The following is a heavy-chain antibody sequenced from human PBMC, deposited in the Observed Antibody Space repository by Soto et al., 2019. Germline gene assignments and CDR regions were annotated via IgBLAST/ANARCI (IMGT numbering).Heavy chain of an antibody. D-gene: IGHD4-4*01. V-gene: IGHV1-69*13. Sequence: ASVKVSCKASGGTFSSYAISWVRQAPGQGLEWMGGIIPIFGTANYAQKFQGRVTITADESTSTAYMELSSLRSEDTAVYYCARLLTRPSNRYYYYYGMDVWGQGTPVTVSS. CDR2: IIPIFGTA. CDR3: ARLLTRPSNRYYYYYGMDV. CDR1: GGTFSSYA. J-gene: IGHJ6*02.